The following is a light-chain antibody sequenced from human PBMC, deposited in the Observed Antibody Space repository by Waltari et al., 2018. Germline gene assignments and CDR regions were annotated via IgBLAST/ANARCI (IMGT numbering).Light chain of an antibody. CDR1: QSAKTS. V-gene: IGKV3D-15*01. CDR3: QQYNIWPWT. J-gene: IGKJ1*01. Sequence: VMTQSPATLSVSPGERVSLSCRASQSAKTSLAWYQQTPGQAPRLLTYRPSTRAAGVPDRFSGSGSGTEFTLTISSLQSEDSAIYYCQQYNIWPWTFGPGTNVDIK. CDR2: RPS.